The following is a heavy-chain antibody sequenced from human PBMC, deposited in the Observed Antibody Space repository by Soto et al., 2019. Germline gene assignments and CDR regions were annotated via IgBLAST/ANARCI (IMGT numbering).Heavy chain of an antibody. J-gene: IGHJ4*02. D-gene: IGHD2-15*01. V-gene: IGHV1-46*03. CDR1: GYTFTSYG. CDR2: INPSGGST. Sequence: ASVKVSCKASGYTFTSYGISWVRQAPGQGLEWMGIINPSGGSTSYAQKFQGRVTMTRDTSTSTVYMELSSLRSEDTAVYYCALVGAPFDYWGQGTLVTVSS. CDR3: ALVGAPFDY.